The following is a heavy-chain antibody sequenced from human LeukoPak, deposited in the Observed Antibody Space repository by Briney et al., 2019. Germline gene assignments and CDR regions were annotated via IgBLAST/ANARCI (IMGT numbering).Heavy chain of an antibody. CDR1: GFTFSSYE. D-gene: IGHD6-13*01. V-gene: IGHV3-21*06. CDR2: ISSSSSYI. Sequence: GGSLRLSCAASGFTFSSYEMNWVRQAPGKGLEWVSSISSSSSYIYYADSVKGRFTISRDNAKNSLYLQMNSLRAEDTAVYYCARDLGGIAAAVLAYWGQGTLVTVSS. J-gene: IGHJ4*02. CDR3: ARDLGGIAAAVLAY.